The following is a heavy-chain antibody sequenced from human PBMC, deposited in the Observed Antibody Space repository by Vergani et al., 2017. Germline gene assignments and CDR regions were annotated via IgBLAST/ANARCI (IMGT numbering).Heavy chain of an antibody. CDR3: AHSWNCGTRAWFDS. CDR2: ISPKTGDT. CDR1: ESTFSDYN. Sequence: QVQLMQSGPVMKKPGGSMKVSCQASESTFSDYNIHWVRQAPGQGLQWIGGISPKTGDTDYLQTFQDRVTMTRDSSTKTVYLKMTRLTSDDTAIYYCAHSWNCGTRAWFDSWGPGTLVTVSS. V-gene: IGHV1-2*02. D-gene: IGHD1-14*01. J-gene: IGHJ5*01.